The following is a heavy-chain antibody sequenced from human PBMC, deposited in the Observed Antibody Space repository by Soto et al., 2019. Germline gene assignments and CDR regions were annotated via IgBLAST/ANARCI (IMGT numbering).Heavy chain of an antibody. D-gene: IGHD3-22*01. CDR2: IIPIFGTA. CDR1: GGTFSSYA. V-gene: IGHV1-69*13. Sequence: SVKVSCKASGGTFSSYAISWVRQAPGQGLEWMGGIIPIFGTANYAQKFQGRVTITADESTSTAYMELSSLRSEDTAVYYCARDLVRYYDSSGYDYYYYYGMDVWGQGTKVTVSS. CDR3: ARDLVRYYDSSGYDYYYYYGMDV. J-gene: IGHJ6*02.